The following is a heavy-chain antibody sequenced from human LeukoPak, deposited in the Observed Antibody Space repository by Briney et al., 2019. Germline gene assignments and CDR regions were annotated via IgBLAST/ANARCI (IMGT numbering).Heavy chain of an antibody. J-gene: IGHJ4*02. CDR3: AKAQGDYKDY. V-gene: IGHV3-23*01. Sequence: GGSLRLSCAASGFTFSSYAMSWVRQAPGKGLEWVSAIIGSGVSTYYADSVKGRFTISRDNSKNTLYLQMNSLRAEDTAVYYCAKAQGDYKDYWGQGTLVTVSS. CDR1: GFTFSSYA. D-gene: IGHD4-17*01. CDR2: IIGSGVST.